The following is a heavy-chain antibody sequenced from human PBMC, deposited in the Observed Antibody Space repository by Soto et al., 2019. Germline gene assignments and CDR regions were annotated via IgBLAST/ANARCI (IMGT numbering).Heavy chain of an antibody. J-gene: IGHJ4*02. CDR2: INAGNGNI. D-gene: IGHD7-27*01. V-gene: IGHV1-3*01. CDR3: ARDLGCRTDY. CDR1: GYTFTSYA. Sequence: QVQLVQSGAEVKKPGASVKVSCKASGYTFTSYAMQWVRQAPGQRLEWMGWINAGNGNIKYSQKFQGRVTITRDTSGSNAHKEAGSLRSEDKTVYFCARDLGCRTDYWGQGTLVTVSS.